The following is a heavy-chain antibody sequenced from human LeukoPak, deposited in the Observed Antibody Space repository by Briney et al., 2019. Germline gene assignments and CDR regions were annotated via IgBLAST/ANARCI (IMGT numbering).Heavy chain of an antibody. Sequence: SETLSLTCTVSGGSISSGSYYWSWIRQPAGKGLEWIGRIYTSGSTNYNPSLKSRVTISVDTSTNQFSLKLSSVTAADTAVYYCAREPAPGYFDWLLGTFDYWGQGTLVTVSS. CDR3: AREPAPGYFDWLLGTFDY. V-gene: IGHV4-61*02. D-gene: IGHD3-9*01. CDR2: IYTSGST. J-gene: IGHJ4*02. CDR1: GGSISSGSYY.